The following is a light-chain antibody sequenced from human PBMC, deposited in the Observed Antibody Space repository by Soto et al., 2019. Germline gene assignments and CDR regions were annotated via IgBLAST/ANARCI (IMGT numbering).Light chain of an antibody. J-gene: IGLJ1*01. CDR3: CSYAGNSEV. Sequence: QSALTQPASVSGSPGQSITIPCTGTSGDVGSYNLVSWYQQHPGKASKLLIYEVTERPSGVSNRFSGSKSGSTASLTISGLQPDDEADYYCCSYAGNSEVFGTGTKVTVL. V-gene: IGLV2-23*02. CDR2: EVT. CDR1: SGDVGSYNL.